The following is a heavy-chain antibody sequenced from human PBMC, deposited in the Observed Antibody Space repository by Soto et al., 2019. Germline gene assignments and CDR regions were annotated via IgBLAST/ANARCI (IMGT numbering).Heavy chain of an antibody. J-gene: IGHJ4*02. CDR3: ARDAEFFYYDSSGSDY. V-gene: IGHV3-30-3*01. Sequence: GGSLRLSCAASGFTFSSYAMHWVRQAPGKGLEWVAVISYDGSNKYYADSVKGRFTISRDNSKNTLYLQMNSLRAEDTAVYYCARDAEFFYYDSSGSDYWGQGTLVTVSS. CDR2: ISYDGSNK. CDR1: GFTFSSYA. D-gene: IGHD3-22*01.